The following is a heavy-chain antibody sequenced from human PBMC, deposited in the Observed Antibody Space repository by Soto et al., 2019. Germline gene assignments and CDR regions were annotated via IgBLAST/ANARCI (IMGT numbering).Heavy chain of an antibody. CDR3: AKDEDYYDSSAYYAN. Sequence: PGGSLRLSCAASGFTFSNYAMTWVRQAPGKGLEWVSAISGSGGSTYYAESVKGRFTISRDNSKNTLYLQMNSLRAEDTAVYYCAKDEDYYDSSAYYANWGQGTRVTVSS. CDR1: GFTFSNYA. J-gene: IGHJ4*02. D-gene: IGHD3-22*01. CDR2: ISGSGGST. V-gene: IGHV3-23*01.